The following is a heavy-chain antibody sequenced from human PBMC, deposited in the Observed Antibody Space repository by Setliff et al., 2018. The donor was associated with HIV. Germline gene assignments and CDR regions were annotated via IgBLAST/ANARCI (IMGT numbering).Heavy chain of an antibody. D-gene: IGHD3-3*01. Sequence: ETLSLTCPVSGGSINPYYWIWIRQPPGKRLEWIGFIYYTGSTHYNPSLKSRVSMSLDTSKNQFSLSLSSVTAADTAIYYCARHVSVGPTYYYDSWGQGTLVTVSS. CDR2: IYYTGST. J-gene: IGHJ4*02. V-gene: IGHV4-59*08. CDR3: ARHVSVGPTYYYDS. CDR1: GGSINPYY.